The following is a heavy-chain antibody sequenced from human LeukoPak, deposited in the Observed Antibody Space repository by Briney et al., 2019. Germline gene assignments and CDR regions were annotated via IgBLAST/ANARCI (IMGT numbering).Heavy chain of an antibody. CDR3: ASAVGSSYGT. Sequence: ASVKVSCKASGGTFSSYAISWVRQAPGQGLEWMGIINPSGGSTSYAQKFQGRVTMTRDMSTSTVYMELSSLRSEDTAVYYCASAVGSSYGTWGRGTLVTVSS. CDR2: INPSGGST. CDR1: GGTFSSYA. D-gene: IGHD3-16*01. J-gene: IGHJ5*02. V-gene: IGHV1-46*01.